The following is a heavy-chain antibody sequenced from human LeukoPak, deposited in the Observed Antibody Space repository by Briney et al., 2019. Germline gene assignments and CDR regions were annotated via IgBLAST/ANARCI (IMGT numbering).Heavy chain of an antibody. V-gene: IGHV4-30-4*01. J-gene: IGHJ6*04. CDR1: GGSISSGDYY. CDR2: IYYSGST. Sequence: SETLSLTCTVSGGSISSGDYYWSWIRRPPGKGLVWIGYIYYSGSTYYNPSLKSRVTISVDTSKNQFSLKLSSVTAADTAVYYCARGFCSGGSCYSLHYYYGMDVWGKGTTVTVSS. CDR3: ARGFCSGGSCYSLHYYYGMDV. D-gene: IGHD2-15*01.